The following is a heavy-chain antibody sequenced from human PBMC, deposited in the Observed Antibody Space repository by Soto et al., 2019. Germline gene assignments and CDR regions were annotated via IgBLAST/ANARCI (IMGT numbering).Heavy chain of an antibody. CDR2: IYYSGST. J-gene: IGHJ4*02. CDR1: GGSISSGGYY. D-gene: IGHD1-1*01. V-gene: IGHV4-31*03. Sequence: PSETLSLTCTVSGGSISSGGYYWSWIRQHPGKGLEWIGYIYYSGSTYYNPSLKSRVTISVDTSKNQFSLKLSSVTAADTAVYYCARLRKDWNDPGSPFDYWGQGTLVTVSS. CDR3: ARLRKDWNDPGSPFDY.